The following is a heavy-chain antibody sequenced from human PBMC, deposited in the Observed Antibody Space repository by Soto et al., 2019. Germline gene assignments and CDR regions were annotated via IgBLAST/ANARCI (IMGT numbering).Heavy chain of an antibody. V-gene: IGHV3-48*01. CDR2: ISSSSSTI. J-gene: IGHJ4*02. CDR1: GFTFSSYS. D-gene: IGHD3-22*01. CDR3: ARDEHDSSGYYYDY. Sequence: GGSLRLSCAASGFTFSSYSMNWVRQAPGKGLEWVSYISSSSSTIYYADSVKGQFIISRDNTKNTLNQQMNSLRAEDTAVYYCARDEHDSSGYYYDYWGQGTPVTVSS.